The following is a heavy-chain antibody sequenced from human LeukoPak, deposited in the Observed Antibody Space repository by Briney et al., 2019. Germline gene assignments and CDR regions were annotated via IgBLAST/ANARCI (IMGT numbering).Heavy chain of an antibody. D-gene: IGHD2-15*01. J-gene: IGHJ6*02. V-gene: IGHV1-18*01. Sequence: GASVKVSCKASGYTFTSYGISWVRQAPGQGLEWMGWISAYNGNTNYAQKLQGRVTMTTDTSTSTAYMELRSLRSDDTAVYYCARENMVGGSLLGMDVWGQGTTVTVSS. CDR1: GYTFTSYG. CDR2: ISAYNGNT. CDR3: ARENMVGGSLLGMDV.